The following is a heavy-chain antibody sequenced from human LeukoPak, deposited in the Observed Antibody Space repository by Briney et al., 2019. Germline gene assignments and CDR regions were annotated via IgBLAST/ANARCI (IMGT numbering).Heavy chain of an antibody. CDR3: ARHSTGDYSNPHFDY. CDR1: GGSINRYY. CDR2: IYYSGST. V-gene: IGHV4-59*08. Sequence: SETLSLICTVSGGSINRYYWSWIRQPPGKGLEWIGYIYYSGSTNYNPSLQSRVIISVDTSKNQFSLKLSSVTAAATAVYYCARHSTGDYSNPHFDYWGQGTLVTVSS. J-gene: IGHJ4*02. D-gene: IGHD4-11*01.